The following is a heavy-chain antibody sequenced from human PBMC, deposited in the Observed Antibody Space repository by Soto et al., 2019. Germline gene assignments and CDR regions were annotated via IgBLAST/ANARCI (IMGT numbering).Heavy chain of an antibody. Sequence: VKVSCKASGYTFTSYGISWVRQAPGQGLEWMGWISAYNGNTNYAQKLQGRVTMTTDTSTSTAYMELRSLRSDDTAVYYCARDGFLDLYNWFDPWGQGTLVTVSS. V-gene: IGHV1-18*01. CDR3: ARDGFLDLYNWFDP. J-gene: IGHJ5*02. CDR1: GYTFTSYG. CDR2: ISAYNGNT. D-gene: IGHD3-3*01.